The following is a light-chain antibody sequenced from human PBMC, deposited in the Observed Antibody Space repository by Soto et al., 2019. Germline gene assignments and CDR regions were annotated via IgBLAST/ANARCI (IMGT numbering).Light chain of an antibody. CDR3: QKYNSAPPSGFT. V-gene: IGKV1-27*01. CDR2: AAS. CDR1: QGISNY. J-gene: IGKJ3*01. Sequence: DIQMTQSPSSLSASVGDRVTITCRASQGISNYLAWYQQKPGKVPKLLIYAASTLQSGVPSRFSGSGSGTDFTLTISSLQPEDVATYYGQKYNSAPPSGFTFGPGTKVDIK.